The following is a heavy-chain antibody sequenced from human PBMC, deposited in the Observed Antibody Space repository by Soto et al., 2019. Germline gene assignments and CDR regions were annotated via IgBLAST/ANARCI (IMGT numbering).Heavy chain of an antibody. CDR2: ISSRSYTI. CDR1: GFSFSTYS. CDR3: ARGGSSSDNGMDV. J-gene: IGHJ6*02. D-gene: IGHD6-6*01. Sequence: VQLVESGGGLVQPGGSLRLSCAASGFSFSTYSMNWVRQAPGKGLGWVSYISSRSYTIYYIDSVKGRFTISRDNAKSSLYLQMNSLRDEDTAVYYCARGGSSSDNGMDVWGQGTTVTVSS. V-gene: IGHV3-48*02.